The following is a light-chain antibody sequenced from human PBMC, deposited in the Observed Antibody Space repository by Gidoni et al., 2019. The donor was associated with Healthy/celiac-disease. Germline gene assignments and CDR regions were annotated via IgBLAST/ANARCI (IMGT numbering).Light chain of an antibody. V-gene: IGKV3-20*01. CDR2: GAS. CDR3: QQYGSSPLT. J-gene: IGKJ1*01. CDR1: QSVSSSY. Sequence: EIVLTQSPGTLSLSPGERATLSCRASQSVSSSYLAWYQQKPGQAPRLLIYGASSRATGIPDRFSGSGSVTDVTLTISRLEPEDFAVYYCQQYGSSPLTFXQXTKVEIK.